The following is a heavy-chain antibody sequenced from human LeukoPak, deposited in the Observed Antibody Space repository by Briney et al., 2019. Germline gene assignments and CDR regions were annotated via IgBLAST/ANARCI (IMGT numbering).Heavy chain of an antibody. J-gene: IGHJ3*01. CDR3: AKDLSLLDWFGEPDAFDF. D-gene: IGHD3-10*01. CDR2: ISGGDDTT. Sequence: GGSLRLSCAASGFIFSNYAMTWVRQGPGKGLEWVSTISGGDDTTTYGDSVKGRFTISRDNSNNTVYLQMDSLRADDTAVYYCAKDLSLLDWFGEPDAFDFWGQGTMVTVSS. CDR1: GFIFSNYA. V-gene: IGHV3-23*01.